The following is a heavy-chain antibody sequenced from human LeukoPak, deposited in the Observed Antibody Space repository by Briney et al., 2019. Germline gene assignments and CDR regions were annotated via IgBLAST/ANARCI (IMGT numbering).Heavy chain of an antibody. J-gene: IGHJ3*02. V-gene: IGHV3-48*04. CDR2: ISSSSSTT. CDR1: GFTFSSNS. D-gene: IGHD3-9*01. CDR3: ARRPNFARAFDI. Sequence: GGSRRLSCAASGFTFSSNSINWVRQAPGKGLEWVSYISSSSSTTYYADSVKGRFTISRDNAKNSLYLQMNSLRAEDTAVYYCARRPNFARAFDIWGQGTMVTVSS.